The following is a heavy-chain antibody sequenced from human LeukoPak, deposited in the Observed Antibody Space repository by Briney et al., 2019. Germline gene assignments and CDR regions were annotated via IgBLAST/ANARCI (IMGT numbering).Heavy chain of an antibody. V-gene: IGHV4-39*01. CDR2: MYYSGST. J-gene: IGHJ4*02. D-gene: IGHD7-27*01. Sequence: SETLSLTCTVSGGSISSGGYYWGWIRQPPGKGLQWVGSMYYSGSTYYNPSLKSRVTISVDTSKNQFSLKLNSVTAADTAVYFCARPGKTGDLAYYFDCWGQGALVTVSS. CDR1: GGSISSGGYY. CDR3: ARPGKTGDLAYYFDC.